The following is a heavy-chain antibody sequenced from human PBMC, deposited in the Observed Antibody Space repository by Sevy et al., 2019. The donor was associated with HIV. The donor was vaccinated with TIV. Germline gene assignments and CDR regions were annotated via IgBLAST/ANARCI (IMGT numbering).Heavy chain of an antibody. CDR1: GFTFSSYA. CDR2: ISVSGGST. Sequence: GGSLRLSCAASGFTFSSYAMSWVRQAPGKGLEWVSSISVSGGSTYYADSVKGRFTISRDNSKNTLYLQMNSLRAEDTAVYYCANRCSGASGYSVFRGAFDIWGQGTMVTVSS. J-gene: IGHJ3*02. D-gene: IGHD2-15*01. V-gene: IGHV3-23*01. CDR3: ANRCSGASGYSVFRGAFDI.